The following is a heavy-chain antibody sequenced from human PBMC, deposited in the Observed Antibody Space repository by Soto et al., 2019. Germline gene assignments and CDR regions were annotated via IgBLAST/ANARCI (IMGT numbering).Heavy chain of an antibody. CDR3: AKDLRTPISDYGMDV. J-gene: IGHJ6*02. CDR1: GFTFGSHG. V-gene: IGHV3-30*18. Sequence: QVQLVESGGGLVQPGGSLRLTCVASGFTFGSHGMHWVRQAPGKGLEWVAVISYDETNEHYVDSVKGRFTISRDNSKSILYLQMNRLRPEDTAVCKCAKDLRTPISDYGMDVWGRGTTVTVSS. CDR2: ISYDETNE.